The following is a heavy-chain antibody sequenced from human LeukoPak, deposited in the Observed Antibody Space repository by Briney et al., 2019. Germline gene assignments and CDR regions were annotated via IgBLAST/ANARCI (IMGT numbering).Heavy chain of an antibody. CDR2: ISGDGSGI. J-gene: IGHJ4*02. CDR3: ARAGGDRWWDFDY. D-gene: IGHD2-15*01. V-gene: IGHV3-74*01. CDR1: GFTFSNYW. Sequence: PGGSLRLSCAASGFTFSNYWMHWVRQAPGKGLVWVSRISGDGSGITFADSVKGRFTISRDNAKNSLYLQMSSLRAADTAVYYCARAGGDRWWDFDYWGQGTLVTVSS.